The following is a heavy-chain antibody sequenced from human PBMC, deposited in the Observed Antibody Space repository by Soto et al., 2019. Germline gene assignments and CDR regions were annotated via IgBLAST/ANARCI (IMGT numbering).Heavy chain of an antibody. Sequence: ASVKVSCKAAGYTFTSYGISWVRQAPGQGLEWMGWISAYNGNTNYAQKLQGRVTMTTDTSTSTAYMELRSLRSDDTAVYYCASAVAGPHDAFDIWGQGTMVTVSS. CDR1: GYTFTSYG. CDR2: ISAYNGNT. V-gene: IGHV1-18*01. CDR3: ASAVAGPHDAFDI. J-gene: IGHJ3*02. D-gene: IGHD6-19*01.